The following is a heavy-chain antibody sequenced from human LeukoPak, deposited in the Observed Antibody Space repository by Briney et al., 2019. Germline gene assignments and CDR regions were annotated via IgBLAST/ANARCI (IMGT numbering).Heavy chain of an antibody. J-gene: IGHJ6*04. Sequence: GDSLRLSCAASGFTFKNYAMHWVRQAPGKGLEWVAFIRYDGTKKYYADFVKGRFTLSRDNSKNTLYLEMNSLRIEDTATYYCAKDLYSDNSGAVDVWGKGTTITVSS. CDR1: GFTFKNYA. V-gene: IGHV3-30*02. D-gene: IGHD1-26*01. CDR3: AKDLYSDNSGAVDV. CDR2: IRYDGTKK.